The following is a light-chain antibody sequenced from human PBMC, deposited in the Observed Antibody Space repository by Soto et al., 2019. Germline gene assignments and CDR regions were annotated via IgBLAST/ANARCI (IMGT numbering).Light chain of an antibody. J-gene: IGLJ3*02. Sequence: QSALTQPPSASGSPGQSVTISCTGTSSDVGAYNYVSWYQQHPGKAPKPMIFEVSKRPSGVPDRFSGYKSGNTASLTVSGLQTEDEADYYFSSYAGSNNLVFGGGTKLTVL. CDR1: SSDVGAYNY. CDR2: EVS. V-gene: IGLV2-8*01. CDR3: SSYAGSNNLV.